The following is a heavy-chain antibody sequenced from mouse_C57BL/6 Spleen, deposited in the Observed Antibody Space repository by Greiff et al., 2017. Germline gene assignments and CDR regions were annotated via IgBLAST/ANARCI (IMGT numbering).Heavy chain of an antibody. Sequence: QVQLQQSGPELVKPGASVKISCKASGYAFSSSWMNWVKQRPGKGLEWIGRIYPGDGDTNYNGKFKGKATLTADKSSSTAYMQLSSLTSEDSAVYFCARWSISAVVEYFDVWGTGTTVTVSS. CDR2: IYPGDGDT. V-gene: IGHV1-82*01. J-gene: IGHJ1*03. CDR1: GYAFSSSW. D-gene: IGHD1-1*01. CDR3: ARWSISAVVEYFDV.